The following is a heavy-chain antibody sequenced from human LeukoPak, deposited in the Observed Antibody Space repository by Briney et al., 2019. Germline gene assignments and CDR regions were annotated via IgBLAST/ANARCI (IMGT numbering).Heavy chain of an antibody. J-gene: IGHJ4*02. CDR3: ARDGKQQLGFDY. CDR1: GYTFTSYG. CDR2: ISAYNGKI. V-gene: IGHV1-18*01. D-gene: IGHD6-13*01. Sequence: ASVKVSCKASGYTFTSYGISWVRQAPGQGLEWMGWISAYNGKINHAQNFQGRVTMTTDTSTSTAYMELRSLRSDDTAVYYCARDGKQQLGFDYWGQGTLVTVSS.